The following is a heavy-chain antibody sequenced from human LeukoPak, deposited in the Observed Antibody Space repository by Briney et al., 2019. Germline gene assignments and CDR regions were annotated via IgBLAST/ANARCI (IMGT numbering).Heavy chain of an antibody. D-gene: IGHD5-24*01. J-gene: IGHJ1*01. CDR3: AKDYGAVEMATLHFQH. Sequence: GGSLRLSCAASGFTFSSYAMSWVRQAPGKGLEWVSAISGSGGSTYYADSVKGRFTISRDNSKNTLYLQMNSLRAEDTAVYYCAKDYGAVEMATLHFQHWGQGTLVTVSS. CDR1: GFTFSSYA. V-gene: IGHV3-23*01. CDR2: ISGSGGST.